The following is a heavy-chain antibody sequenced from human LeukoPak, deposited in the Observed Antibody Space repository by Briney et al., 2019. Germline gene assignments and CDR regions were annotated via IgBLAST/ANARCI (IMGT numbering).Heavy chain of an antibody. D-gene: IGHD4-23*01. CDR3: ARKFTVVAPSFLDDAFDI. CDR2: ISSSSSYI. CDR1: GFTFSSYS. Sequence: PGGSLRLSCAASGFTFSSYSMNWVRQAPGKGLEWVSSISSSSSYIYYADSVKGRFTISRDNAKNSLYLQMNSLRAEDTAVYYCARKFTVVAPSFLDDAFDIWGQGTMVTVSS. V-gene: IGHV3-21*01. J-gene: IGHJ3*02.